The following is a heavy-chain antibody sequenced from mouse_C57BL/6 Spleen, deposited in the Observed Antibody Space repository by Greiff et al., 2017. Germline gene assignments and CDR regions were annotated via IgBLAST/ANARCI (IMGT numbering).Heavy chain of an antibody. CDR2: IRNKANGYTT. J-gene: IGHJ1*03. CDR1: GFTFTDYY. V-gene: IGHV7-3*01. Sequence: EVNLVESGGGLVQPGGSLSLSCAASGFTFTDYYMSWVRQPPGKALEWLGFIRNKANGYTTEYSASVKGRFTISRDNSQSILYLQMNALRAEDSATYYCARYGAGAWYFDVWGTGTTVTVSS. CDR3: ARYGAGAWYFDV. D-gene: IGHD3-3*01.